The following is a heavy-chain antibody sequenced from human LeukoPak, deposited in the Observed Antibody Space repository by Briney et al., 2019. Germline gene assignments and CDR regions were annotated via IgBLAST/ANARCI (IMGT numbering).Heavy chain of an antibody. D-gene: IGHD1/OR15-1a*01. Sequence: SETLSLTCTVSGGSISSYYWSWIRQPPGQGLEWIGYIYYSGSTNYNPSLKSRVTISVDTSKNQFSLKLSSVTAADTAVYYCARHEQSPFYYYGMDVWGQGATVTVSS. CDR3: ARHEQSPFYYYGMDV. CDR1: GGSISSYY. J-gene: IGHJ6*02. V-gene: IGHV4-59*08. CDR2: IYYSGST.